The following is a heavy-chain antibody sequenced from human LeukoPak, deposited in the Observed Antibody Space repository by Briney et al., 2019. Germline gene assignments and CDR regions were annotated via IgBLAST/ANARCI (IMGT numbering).Heavy chain of an antibody. J-gene: IGHJ6*02. CDR1: GYTFTSYG. CDR3: ARGAHDYGDYYYGMDV. V-gene: IGHV1-18*01. Sequence: ASVKASCKASGYTFTSYGISWVRQAPGQGLEWMGWISAYNGNTNYAQKLQGRVTMTTDTSTSTAYMELRSLRSDDTAVYYCARGAHDYGDYYYGMDVWGQGTTVTVSS. CDR2: ISAYNGNT. D-gene: IGHD4-17*01.